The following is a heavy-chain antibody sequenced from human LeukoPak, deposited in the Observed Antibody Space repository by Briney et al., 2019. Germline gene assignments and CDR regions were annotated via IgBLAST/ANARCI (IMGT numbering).Heavy chain of an antibody. Sequence: PGGSLRLSCAASGFTFSTEWMGWVRQAPGKGLEWVATMKEEGGNIYYVDSVRGRFTISRDNAKNSLFLQMNSLRADDTAVYCCTRDGCSGWCHDYWGQGTLVTVSS. CDR2: MKEEGGNI. D-gene: IGHD6-19*01. CDR3: TRDGCSGWCHDY. CDR1: GFTFSTEW. V-gene: IGHV3-7*01. J-gene: IGHJ4*02.